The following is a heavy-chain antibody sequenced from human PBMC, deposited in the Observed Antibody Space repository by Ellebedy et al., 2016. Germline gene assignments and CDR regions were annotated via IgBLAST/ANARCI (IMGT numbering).Heavy chain of an antibody. J-gene: IGHJ3*02. CDR2: ISWNSGSI. Sequence: GGSLRLXXAASGFTFDDYAMHWVRQAPGKGLEWVSGISWNSGSIGYADSVKGRFTISRDNAKNSLYLQMNSLRAEDTALYYCAKDIYVAAAGTGAFDIWGQGTMVTVSS. CDR3: AKDIYVAAAGTGAFDI. D-gene: IGHD6-13*01. CDR1: GFTFDDYA. V-gene: IGHV3-9*01.